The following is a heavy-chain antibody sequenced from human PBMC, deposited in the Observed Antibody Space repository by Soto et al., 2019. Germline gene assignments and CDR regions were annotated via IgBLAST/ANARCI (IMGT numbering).Heavy chain of an antibody. V-gene: IGHV1-2*04. J-gene: IGHJ6*02. CDR2: INPNSGGT. D-gene: IGHD2-2*01. CDR1: GYTFTGYY. Sequence: ASVKVSCKASGYTFTGYYIHWVRQARGQGLEWMGWINPNSGGTNYAQKFQGWVTMTRDTSISTAYMELSRLRSDDTAVYYCARGDCSSTSCYERYYYYYGMDVWGQGTTVTAP. CDR3: ARGDCSSTSCYERYYYYYGMDV.